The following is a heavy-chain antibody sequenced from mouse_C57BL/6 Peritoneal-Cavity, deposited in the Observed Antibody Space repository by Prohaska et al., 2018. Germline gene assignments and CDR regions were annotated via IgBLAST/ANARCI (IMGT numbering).Heavy chain of an antibody. D-gene: IGHD4-1*01. CDR2: IRSKSNNYAT. Sequence: EVQLVESGGGLVQPKGSLKLSCAASGFSFNTYAMNWVRQAPGKGLEWVVRIRSKSNNYATYYADSVKDRFTISRDDSESMLYLQMNNLKTEDTAMYYCVRHKTGYYAMDYWGQGTSVTVSS. V-gene: IGHV10-1*01. CDR1: GFSFNTYA. J-gene: IGHJ4*01. CDR3: VRHKTGYYAMDY.